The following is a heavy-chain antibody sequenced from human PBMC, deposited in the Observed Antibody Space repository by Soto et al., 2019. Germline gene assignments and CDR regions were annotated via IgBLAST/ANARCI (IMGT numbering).Heavy chain of an antibody. J-gene: IGHJ4*02. CDR1: GYTFTSYG. D-gene: IGHD6-13*01. Sequence: ASVKVSCKASGYTFTSYGISWVRQAPGQGLEWMGWISAYNGNTNYAQKLQGRVTMTTDTSTSTAYMELRSLRSDDTAVYYCVRSAAAGTDFDYWGQGTLVTVSS. CDR2: ISAYNGNT. CDR3: VRSAAAGTDFDY. V-gene: IGHV1-18*01.